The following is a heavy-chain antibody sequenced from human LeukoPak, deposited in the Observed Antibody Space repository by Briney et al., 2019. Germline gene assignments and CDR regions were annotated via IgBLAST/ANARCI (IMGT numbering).Heavy chain of an antibody. CDR2: INIDERIT. D-gene: IGHD3-10*01. CDR1: GLSFSIQS. Sequence: PGGSLRLSCAASGLSFSIQSMHWVRQAPGKGLVWVSYINIDERITGYADSVKGRFTISRDNAKNTLYLQMNSLRVEDTAIYYCFREGGDWGQGTLVTVSS. V-gene: IGHV3-74*01. J-gene: IGHJ4*02. CDR3: FREGGD.